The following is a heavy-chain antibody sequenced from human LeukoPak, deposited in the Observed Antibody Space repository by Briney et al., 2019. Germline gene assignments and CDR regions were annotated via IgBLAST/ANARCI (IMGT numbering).Heavy chain of an antibody. D-gene: IGHD3-22*01. J-gene: IGHJ4*02. CDR2: IFYSGST. Sequence: SETLSLTCTVSGGSISTSSYYWGWVRQPPGKGLEWIGNIFYSGSTNYNPSLKSRVTISVDTSKNQFSLKLSSVTAADTAVYYCARRYYYDSSGYYYSYVDYWGQGTLVTVSS. CDR3: ARRYYYDSSGYYYSYVDY. V-gene: IGHV4-39*01. CDR1: GGSISTSSYY.